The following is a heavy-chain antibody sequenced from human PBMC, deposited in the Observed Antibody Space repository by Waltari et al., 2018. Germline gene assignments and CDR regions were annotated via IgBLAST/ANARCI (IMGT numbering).Heavy chain of an antibody. Sequence: EVQLLESGGGLVQPGGSLRLSCAASGFTFSSYAMSWVRQAPGKGLAWVSAISGSGGRTYYADSVKGRFTISRDNSKNTLYLKMNSLRAEDTAVYYCAKLNSELSRGYFQHWGQGTLVTVSS. CDR2: ISGSGGRT. CDR3: AKLNSELSRGYFQH. J-gene: IGHJ1*01. V-gene: IGHV3-23*01. D-gene: IGHD1-26*01. CDR1: GFTFSSYA.